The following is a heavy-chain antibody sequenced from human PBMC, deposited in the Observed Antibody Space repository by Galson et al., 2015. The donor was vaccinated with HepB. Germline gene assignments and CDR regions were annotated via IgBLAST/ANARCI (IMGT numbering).Heavy chain of an antibody. CDR2: IYYNGDT. V-gene: IGHV4-59*08. Sequence: ETLSLTCSVSHGSINNYYWSWIRQAPGNRLEWIGYIYYNGDTTYNPSLGYRVGMSVDTSVNQVSLWLTSVTAADTAVYYCARHPGRGSVGYAFDLWGQGTLVTVSA. CDR1: HGSINNYY. D-gene: IGHD5-12*01. CDR3: ARHPGRGSVGYAFDL. J-gene: IGHJ4*02.